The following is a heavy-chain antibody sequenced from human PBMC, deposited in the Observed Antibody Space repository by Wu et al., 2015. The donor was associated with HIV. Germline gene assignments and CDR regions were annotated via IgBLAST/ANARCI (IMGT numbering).Heavy chain of an antibody. J-gene: IGHJ5*02. CDR2: ITPVLGST. D-gene: IGHD3-10*01. V-gene: IGHV1-69*11. Sequence: QVQLVQSGAEIKKPGSSVKASCKASRDTFKRFAISWVRQAPGQGLECMGKITPVLGSTVYTQKFQDRVTITADDSTSTSYMELSGLTSEDTAVYYCAREVGAMLANWFDPWGQGTQVIVSS. CDR3: AREVGAMLANWFDP. CDR1: RDTFKRFA.